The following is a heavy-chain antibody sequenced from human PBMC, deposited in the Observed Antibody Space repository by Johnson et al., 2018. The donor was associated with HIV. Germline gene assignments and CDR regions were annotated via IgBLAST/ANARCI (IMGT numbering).Heavy chain of an antibody. Sequence: VQLVESGGGLVQPGGSLRLSCAASGFTFSSYWMSWVRQAPGKGLVWVSHINSDGSSTNYADSVKGRFTISRDNAKSTLYRQRNSLRAEHTAVYFCARGRPWGWELRRDAFDIWGQGTMVTVSS. V-gene: IGHV3-74*02. CDR3: ARGRPWGWELRRDAFDI. CDR2: INSDGSST. J-gene: IGHJ3*02. CDR1: GFTFSSYW. D-gene: IGHD1-26*01.